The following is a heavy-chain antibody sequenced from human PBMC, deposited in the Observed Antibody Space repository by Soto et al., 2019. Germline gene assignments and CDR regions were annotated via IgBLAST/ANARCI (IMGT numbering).Heavy chain of an antibody. Sequence: PGESLNISCKGSGYSVSSYWIGWVRQMPGKGLECMGIIYPGDSDTRYSPSFQGQVTISADKSISTAYLQWSSLKASDTAMYYCARTAAAGKYYYGMDVWGQGTTVTVSS. CDR1: GYSVSSYW. D-gene: IGHD6-13*01. CDR3: ARTAAAGKYYYGMDV. J-gene: IGHJ6*02. V-gene: IGHV5-51*01. CDR2: IYPGDSDT.